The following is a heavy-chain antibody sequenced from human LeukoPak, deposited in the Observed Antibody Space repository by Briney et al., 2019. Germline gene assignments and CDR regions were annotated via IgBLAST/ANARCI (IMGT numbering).Heavy chain of an antibody. V-gene: IGHV3-30-3*01. D-gene: IGHD6-13*01. CDR3: ARDSFLVAAAGTGNLNY. J-gene: IGHJ4*02. CDR2: ISYDGSNK. Sequence: GRSLRLSCAASGFTFSSYAMHWVRQAPGKGLEWVAVISYDGSNKYYADSVKGRFTISRDNSKNTLYLQMNSLRGEDTAVYYCARDSFLVAAAGTGNLNYWGQGTLVTVSS. CDR1: GFTFSSYA.